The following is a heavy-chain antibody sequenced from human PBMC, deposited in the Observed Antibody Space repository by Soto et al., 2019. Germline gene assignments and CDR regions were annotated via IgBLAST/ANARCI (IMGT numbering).Heavy chain of an antibody. CDR3: ARDGPVGATYHFDY. CDR1: GYTFTSYY. V-gene: IGHV1-46*01. D-gene: IGHD1-26*01. CDR2: INPSGGST. Sequence: ASVKVSCKASGYTFTSYYMHWVRQAPGQGLEWIGIINPSGGSTSYAQKFQGRVTMTRDTYTSTVYMELSSMRSEDTAVYYCARDGPVGATYHFDYWGQGTLVTVSS. J-gene: IGHJ4*02.